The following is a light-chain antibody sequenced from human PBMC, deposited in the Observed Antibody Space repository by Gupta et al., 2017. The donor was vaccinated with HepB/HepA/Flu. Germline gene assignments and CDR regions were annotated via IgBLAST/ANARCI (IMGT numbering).Light chain of an antibody. CDR2: NVN. CDR1: SSAVGAYNH. V-gene: IGLV2-11*01. CDR3: CSYAGPYTYV. J-gene: IGLJ1*01. Sequence: QSALTQPRSVSGSPGQSVTISCTGTSSAVGAYNHVTWYQHHPVKAPKILIYNVNQWPSGATDRFSGSKSGNTASLTISGLQAEDEADYYCCSYAGPYTYVFGTGAKVTVL.